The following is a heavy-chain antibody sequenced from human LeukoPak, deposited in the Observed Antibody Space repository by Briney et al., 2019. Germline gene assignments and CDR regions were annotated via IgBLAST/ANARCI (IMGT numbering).Heavy chain of an antibody. D-gene: IGHD3-16*02. CDR2: INHSGST. Sequence: KASETLSLTCAVYGGSFSGYYWSWIRQPPGKGLEWIGEINHSGSTNYNPSLKSRVTISVDTSKNQFSLKLSSVTAADTAVYYCARGVWGSYRSVYYFDYWGQGTLVTVSS. J-gene: IGHJ4*02. CDR1: GGSFSGYY. CDR3: ARGVWGSYRSVYYFDY. V-gene: IGHV4-34*01.